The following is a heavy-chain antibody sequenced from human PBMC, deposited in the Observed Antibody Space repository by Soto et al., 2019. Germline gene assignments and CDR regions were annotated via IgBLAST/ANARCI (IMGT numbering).Heavy chain of an antibody. CDR3: ASIRPCRYLPHF. CDR1: GGSISSYY. D-gene: IGHD3-10*01. Sequence: SSETLSLTCTVSGGSISSYYWSWIRQPPGKVLEWIGYIYYGGSTNYNPSLKSRVTISVDTSKNQFSLKLSSVTAADTAVYYFASIRPCRYLPHFWSQGTLVIVSS. J-gene: IGHJ4*02. V-gene: IGHV4-59*01. CDR2: IYYGGST.